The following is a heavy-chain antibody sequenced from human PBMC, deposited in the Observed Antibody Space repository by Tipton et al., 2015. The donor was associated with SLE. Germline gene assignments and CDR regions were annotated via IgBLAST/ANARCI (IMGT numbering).Heavy chain of an antibody. D-gene: IGHD6-19*01. CDR1: GYSFTSYW. CDR3: ARGPAGIAVAGTRDDAFDI. Sequence: VQLVQSGAEVKKPGESLRISCKGSGYSFTSYWISWVRQMPGKGLEWMGRIDPSDSYTNYSPSFQGHVTISADKSISTAYLQWSSLKASDTAMYYCARGPAGIAVAGTRDDAFDIWGQGTMVTVSS. V-gene: IGHV5-10-1*01. J-gene: IGHJ3*02. CDR2: IDPSDSYT.